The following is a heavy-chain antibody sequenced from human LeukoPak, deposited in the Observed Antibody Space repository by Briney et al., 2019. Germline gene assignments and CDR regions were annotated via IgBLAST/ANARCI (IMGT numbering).Heavy chain of an antibody. CDR3: AKGYGSGWYDNWFDS. V-gene: IGHV3-23*01. CDR1: GFNFSSYA. Sequence: GGSLTLSCAASGFNFSSYAMSWVRQAPGKGLEWVSTISDHGGATYYVDSVRRRFIISRDNSKNTLYLQMDRLRAEDTALYYCAKGYGSGWYDNWFDSWGQGTLATVSS. J-gene: IGHJ5*01. CDR2: ISDHGGAT. D-gene: IGHD6-19*01.